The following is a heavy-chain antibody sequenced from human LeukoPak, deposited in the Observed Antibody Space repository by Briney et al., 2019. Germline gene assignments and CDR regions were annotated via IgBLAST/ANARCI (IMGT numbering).Heavy chain of an antibody. CDR2: ISSSGSTI. V-gene: IGHV3-11*01. CDR3: ARRRYNWNAIDY. CDR1: GFTFDDYA. J-gene: IGHJ4*02. D-gene: IGHD1-20*01. Sequence: GGSLRLTCAASGFTFDDYAMHWVRQAPGKGLEWVSYISSSGSTIYYADSVKGRFTISRDNAKNSLYLQMNSLGAEDTAVYYCARRRYNWNAIDYWGQGTLVTVSS.